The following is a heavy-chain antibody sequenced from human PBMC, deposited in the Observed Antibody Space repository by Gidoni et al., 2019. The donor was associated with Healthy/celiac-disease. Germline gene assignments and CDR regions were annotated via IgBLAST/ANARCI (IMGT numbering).Heavy chain of an antibody. V-gene: IGHV1-69*10. D-gene: IGHD3-10*01. CDR1: GGTFSSYA. CDR2: IIPILGIA. Sequence: QVQLVQSGAEVKKPGSSVKVSCKASGGTFSSYAISWVRQATEQGLEWMGGIIPILGIANYAQKFQGRVTITADKSTSTAYMELSSLRSEDTAVYYCALAAMVRGPFDPWGQGTLVTVSS. CDR3: ALAAMVRGPFDP. J-gene: IGHJ5*02.